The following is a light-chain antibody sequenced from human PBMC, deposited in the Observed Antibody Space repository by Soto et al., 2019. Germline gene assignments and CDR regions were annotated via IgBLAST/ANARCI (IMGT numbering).Light chain of an antibody. CDR1: SGDIGTYNL. CDR2: EVN. CDR3: CSYAVGSSVV. Sequence: QSALTQPASVSGSPGQSITVSCIGTSGDIGTYNLVSWYQQYPGKAPKLMIFEVNKRPSGVSNRFSASKSGNTASLTISGLQGEDEADYHCCSYAVGSSVVCGGGTKLTVL. V-gene: IGLV2-23*02. J-gene: IGLJ2*01.